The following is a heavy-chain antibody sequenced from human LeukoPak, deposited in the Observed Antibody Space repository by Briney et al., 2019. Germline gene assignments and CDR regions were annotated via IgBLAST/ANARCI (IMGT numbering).Heavy chain of an antibody. V-gene: IGHV3-23*01. Sequence: GGSLRLSCAASGFTFSSYAMSWVRQAPGKGLEWVSSISGSGGSTYYADSVKGRFTISRDNSKNTLYLQMNSLRAEDTAVYYCAKSGSAHSKYYYYGMDVWGQGTTVTVSS. D-gene: IGHD6-13*01. CDR1: GFTFSSYA. J-gene: IGHJ6*02. CDR3: AKSGSAHSKYYYYGMDV. CDR2: ISGSGGST.